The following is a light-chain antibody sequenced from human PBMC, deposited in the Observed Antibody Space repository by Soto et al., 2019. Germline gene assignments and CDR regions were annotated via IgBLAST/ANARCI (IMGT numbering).Light chain of an antibody. V-gene: IGKV3-20*01. CDR3: QQYGSSPRT. Sequence: EIVLTQSPGTLSLSPGERATFSCRASQSVSSNYLAWYQQKPGQAPRLLTYGAFKRATGIPDRFSGSGSGTDFTLTISRLEPEDFAVYYCQQYGSSPRTFGQGTKVDI. CDR1: QSVSSNY. J-gene: IGKJ1*01. CDR2: GAF.